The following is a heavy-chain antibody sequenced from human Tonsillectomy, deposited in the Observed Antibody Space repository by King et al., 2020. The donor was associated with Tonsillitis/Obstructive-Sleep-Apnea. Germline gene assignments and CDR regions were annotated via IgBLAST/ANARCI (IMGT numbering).Heavy chain of an antibody. CDR3: ARLHIGGAMVSY. V-gene: IGHV5-10-1*01. D-gene: IGHD1-26*01. CDR2: MAPSDSFT. CDR1: GYSFTSYW. J-gene: IGHJ4*02. Sequence: VQLVESGAEVKKPGESLRISCKGSGYSFTSYWISWVRQMPGKGLEGMGRMAPSDSFTNYSPSLQGHVTIPADKSISTAYLQGSSLKASDTAMYYCARLHIGGAMVSYWGQGTLVTVSS.